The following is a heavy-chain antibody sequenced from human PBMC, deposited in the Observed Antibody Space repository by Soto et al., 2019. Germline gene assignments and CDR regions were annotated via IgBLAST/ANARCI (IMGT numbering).Heavy chain of an antibody. CDR2: IIPIFGTA. D-gene: IGHD3-16*01. CDR3: ALSKTTFGVVDY. V-gene: IGHV1-69*13. Sequence: GASVKVSCKASGGTFSSYAISWVRQAPGQGLEWMGGIIPIFGTANYAQKFQGRVTITADESTSTACMELSSLRSEDTAVYYCALSKTTFGVVDYWGQGTLVTVSS. CDR1: GGTFSSYA. J-gene: IGHJ4*02.